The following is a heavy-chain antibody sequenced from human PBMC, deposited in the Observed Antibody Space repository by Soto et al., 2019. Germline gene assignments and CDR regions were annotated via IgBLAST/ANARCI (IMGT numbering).Heavy chain of an antibody. CDR1: GFTFSSYG. D-gene: IGHD4-17*01. CDR2: ISYDGSNK. CDR3: AKDPYYGATVFDC. Sequence: GGSLRLSCAASGFTFSSYGMHWVRQAPGKGLEWVAVISYDGSNKYYADSVKGRFTISRDNSKNTLYLQMNSLRAEDTAVYYCAKDPYYGATVFDCWGQGTLVTVSS. V-gene: IGHV3-30*18. J-gene: IGHJ4*02.